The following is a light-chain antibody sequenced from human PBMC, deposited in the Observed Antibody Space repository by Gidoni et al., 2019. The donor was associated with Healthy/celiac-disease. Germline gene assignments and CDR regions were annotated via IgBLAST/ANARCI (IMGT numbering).Light chain of an antibody. J-gene: IGKJ5*01. CDR1: QSVSSN. V-gene: IGKV3-15*01. CDR2: GAS. CDR3: QQYNNWPPPIT. Sequence: IVMTQSPATLSVSPGERATLSCRASQSVSSNLAWYQQKPGQAPRLLIYGASTRATGIPARFSGSGSGTEFTLTISSLQSEDFAVYYCQQYNNWPPPITFXQXTRLEIK.